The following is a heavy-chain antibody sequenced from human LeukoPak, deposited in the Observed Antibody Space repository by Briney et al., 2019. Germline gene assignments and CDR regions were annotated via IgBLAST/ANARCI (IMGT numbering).Heavy chain of an antibody. D-gene: IGHD3-3*01. J-gene: IGHJ5*02. CDR1: GGSIRSYY. V-gene: IGHV4-59*01. Sequence: SETLSLTCTVSGGSIRSYYWSGIRQPPGKGLEWIGYIYYSGSTNYNPSLKSRVTISVDTSKNQFSLKLSSVTAADTAVYYCARTSKYDFWSGYYKDNWFDPWGQGTLVTVSS. CDR3: ARTSKYDFWSGYYKDNWFDP. CDR2: IYYSGST.